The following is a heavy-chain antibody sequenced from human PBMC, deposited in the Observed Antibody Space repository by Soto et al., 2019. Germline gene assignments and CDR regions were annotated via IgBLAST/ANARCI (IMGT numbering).Heavy chain of an antibody. D-gene: IGHD6-13*01. CDR3: AREGYSSSWYWWFDP. CDR2: IYTSGST. J-gene: IGHJ5*02. CDR1: GGSISGYY. Sequence: PSETLSLSCTVSGGSISGYYWSWIRQPAGKGREWIGRIYTSGSTNYNPSLKSRVTMSVDTSKHQFSLKLSSLTAADTAVYYCAREGYSSSWYWWFDPWGQGTLVTV. V-gene: IGHV4-4*07.